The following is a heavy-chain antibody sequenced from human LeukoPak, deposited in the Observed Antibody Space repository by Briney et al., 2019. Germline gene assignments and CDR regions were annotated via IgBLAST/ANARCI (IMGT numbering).Heavy chain of an antibody. J-gene: IGHJ3*02. Sequence: GGSLRLSCAGSGFIFNNYAMHWVRPPPGKGLEWVSGISWNSGSIDYADSVKGRFTISRDNAKNSLYLQVNSLRVEDTAFYYCARDGPFVLRSYDTFDIWGQGTMVTVSS. CDR1: GFIFNNYA. CDR2: ISWNSGSI. D-gene: IGHD2-15*01. CDR3: ARDGPFVLRSYDTFDI. V-gene: IGHV3-9*01.